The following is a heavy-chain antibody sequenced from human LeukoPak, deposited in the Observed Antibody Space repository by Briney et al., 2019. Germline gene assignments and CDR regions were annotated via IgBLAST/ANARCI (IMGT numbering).Heavy chain of an antibody. CDR2: ISYDGSNK. Sequence: GGSLRLSCAASGFTFSSYGMHWVRQAPGKGLEWVAVISYDGSNKYYADSVKGRFTISRDNSKNTLYLQMNSLRVEDTAVYYCAKLAKYFYGSETYYFFEHWGQGTPVTASS. J-gene: IGHJ4*02. CDR3: AKLAKYFYGSETYYFFEH. V-gene: IGHV3-30*18. D-gene: IGHD3-10*01. CDR1: GFTFSSYG.